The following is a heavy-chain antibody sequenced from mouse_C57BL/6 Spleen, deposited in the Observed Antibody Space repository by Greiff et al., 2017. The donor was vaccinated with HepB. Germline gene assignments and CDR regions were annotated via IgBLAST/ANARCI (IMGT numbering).Heavy chain of an antibody. V-gene: IGHV1-26*01. Sequence: EVQLQQSGPELVKPGASVKISCKASGYTFTDYYMNWVKQSHGKSLEWIGDINPNNGGTSYNQKFKGKATLTVDKSSSTAYMELRSLTSEDSAVYYCARDYDFYWYFDVWGTGTTVTVSS. CDR2: INPNNGGT. CDR3: ARDYDFYWYFDV. J-gene: IGHJ1*03. CDR1: GYTFTDYY. D-gene: IGHD2-4*01.